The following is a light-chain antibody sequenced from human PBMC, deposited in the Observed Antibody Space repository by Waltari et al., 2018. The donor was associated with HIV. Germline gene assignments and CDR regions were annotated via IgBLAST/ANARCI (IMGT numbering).Light chain of an antibody. V-gene: IGLV2-23*02. J-gene: IGLJ1*01. CDR2: EVN. CDR1: SSDVGSYNV. CDR3: CSYAGSSTHV. Sequence: QSALTQPASVSGSPGQSITISCTGTSSDVGSYNVFSWYHQHPGKAPKLMIYEVNNRPAGVSNRFSGSKSGNTASLTISGLQAEDEADYHCCSYAGSSTHVFGTGTKVTVL.